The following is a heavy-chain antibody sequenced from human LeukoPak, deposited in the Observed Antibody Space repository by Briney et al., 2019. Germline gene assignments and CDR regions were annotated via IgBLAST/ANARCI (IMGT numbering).Heavy chain of an antibody. Sequence: GESLRLSCAASGFTFSSYAMSWVRQAPGKGLEWVSAISGSGGSTYYADSVKGRFTISRDNSKNTLYLQMNSLRAEDTAVYYCAKEATTVTTGAPYYYYYYGMDVWGQGTTVTVSS. CDR3: AKEATTVTTGAPYYYYYYGMDV. CDR2: ISGSGGST. CDR1: GFTFSSYA. D-gene: IGHD4-17*01. J-gene: IGHJ6*02. V-gene: IGHV3-23*01.